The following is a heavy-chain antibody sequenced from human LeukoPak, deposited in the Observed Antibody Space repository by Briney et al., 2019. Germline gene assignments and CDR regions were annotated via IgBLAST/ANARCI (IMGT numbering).Heavy chain of an antibody. D-gene: IGHD5-12*01. Sequence: GGSLRLSCAASGFTFSSFGTHWVRQAPGKGLEWVAVIWYDGSNKYYADSVKGRFTISRDNSKNTLYLQMNSLRAEDTAVYYCARDQGLGGDTGYDEYFDYWGQGTLVTVSS. CDR2: IWYDGSNK. CDR3: ARDQGLGGDTGYDEYFDY. CDR1: GFTFSSFG. J-gene: IGHJ4*02. V-gene: IGHV3-33*01.